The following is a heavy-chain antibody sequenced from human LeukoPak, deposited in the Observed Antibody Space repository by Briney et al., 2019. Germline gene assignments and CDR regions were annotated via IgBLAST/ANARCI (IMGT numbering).Heavy chain of an antibody. CDR2: INPNSGDT. CDR1: GYTFTGYY. J-gene: IGHJ4*02. V-gene: IGHV1-2*02. Sequence: GASVKVSCKASGYTFTGYYMHWVRQAPGQGLEWMGWINPNSGDTNYAQKFQGRVTMTRDTSISTAYMELSSLRSDDTPVYYCAKDRRDGGTSVNYFDYWGQGTLVTVSS. CDR3: AKDRRDGGTSVNYFDY. D-gene: IGHD4-23*01.